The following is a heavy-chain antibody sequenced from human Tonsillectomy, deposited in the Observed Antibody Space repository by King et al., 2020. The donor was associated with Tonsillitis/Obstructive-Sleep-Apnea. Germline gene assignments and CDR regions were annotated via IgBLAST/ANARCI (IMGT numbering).Heavy chain of an antibody. CDR3: ARHVRLNYFDY. Sequence: QLQESGPGLVKPSETLSLTCTVSGGSISSYYWSWIRQPPGKGLEWIGYIYHSGTANYNPSLKSRITISIDTSRNQFSLNLRSVTAADTAVYYCARHVRLNYFDYWGQGTLVTVSS. V-gene: IGHV4-59*08. CDR1: GGSISSYY. J-gene: IGHJ4*02. CDR2: IYHSGTA. D-gene: IGHD2-21*02.